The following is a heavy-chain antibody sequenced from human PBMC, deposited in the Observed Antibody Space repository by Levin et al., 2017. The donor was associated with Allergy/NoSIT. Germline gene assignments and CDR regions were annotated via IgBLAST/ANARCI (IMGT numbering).Heavy chain of an antibody. CDR1: GYSFATYW. J-gene: IGHJ5*02. Sequence: GESLKISCKGSGYSFATYWIGWVRQMPGKGLEWVGIIYPDDSDTRYSPSFQGQVTISADKSINTAYLQWSSLQAPDTAMYYCARSGSSGYRNWFDPWGQGTLVTVSS. CDR3: ARSGSSGYRNWFDP. D-gene: IGHD3-22*01. CDR2: IYPDDSDT. V-gene: IGHV5-51*01.